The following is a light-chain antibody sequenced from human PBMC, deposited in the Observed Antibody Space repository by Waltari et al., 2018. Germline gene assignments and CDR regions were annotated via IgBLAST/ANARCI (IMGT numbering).Light chain of an antibody. J-gene: IGKJ1*01. CDR2: EAS. CDR3: QHYNRFSQT. CDR1: QSIGYW. V-gene: IGKV1-5*03. Sequence: DIQITQSPSTLSASVGDRVTITCRASQSIGYWLAGYKQKAGKAPKLLISEASNLESGVPPRFSGSGAGTEFTLTISSLQPDDFATYYCQHYNRFSQTFGQGTKVAI.